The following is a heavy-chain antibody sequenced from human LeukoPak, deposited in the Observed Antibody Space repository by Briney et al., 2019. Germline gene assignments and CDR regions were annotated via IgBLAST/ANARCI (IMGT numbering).Heavy chain of an antibody. V-gene: IGHV1-8*01. CDR1: GYTFISYD. CDR2: MNPKSGNT. CDR3: ARGKQWLPPIDY. J-gene: IGHJ4*02. Sequence: EASVKVSCKASGYTFISYDINWVRQATGQGLEWMGWMNPKSGNTGYAQKFQGRVTMTRNTSISTAYMELSSLRSEDTAVYYCARGKQWLPPIDYWGQGTLLTVSS. D-gene: IGHD6-19*01.